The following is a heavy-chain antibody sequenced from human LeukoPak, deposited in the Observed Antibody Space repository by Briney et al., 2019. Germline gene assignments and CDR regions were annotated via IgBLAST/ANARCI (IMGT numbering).Heavy chain of an antibody. Sequence: ASVKVSCKASGGTFSSYAISWVRQAPGQGLEWMGWISAYNGNTNYAQKLQGRVTMTTDTSTSTAYMELRSLRSDDTAVYYCARGVLKWEPVDYWGQGTLVTVSS. D-gene: IGHD1-26*01. CDR3: ARGVLKWEPVDY. J-gene: IGHJ4*02. CDR2: ISAYNGNT. V-gene: IGHV1-18*01. CDR1: GGTFSSYA.